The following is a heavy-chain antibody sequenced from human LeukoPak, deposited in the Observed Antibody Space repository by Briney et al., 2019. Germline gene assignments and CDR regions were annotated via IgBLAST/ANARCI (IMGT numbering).Heavy chain of an antibody. CDR2: INHSGST. D-gene: IGHD3-10*01. Sequence: SETLSLTCAVYGGSFSGYYWSWIREPPGKGLVWIGEINHSGSTNYNPYLKSRVTISVDTSKNQFSLKLSSVTAADTAVYYCARGVWFGEKNYYYYGMDVWGQGTTVTVSS. J-gene: IGHJ6*02. V-gene: IGHV4-34*01. CDR3: ARGVWFGEKNYYYYGMDV. CDR1: GGSFSGYY.